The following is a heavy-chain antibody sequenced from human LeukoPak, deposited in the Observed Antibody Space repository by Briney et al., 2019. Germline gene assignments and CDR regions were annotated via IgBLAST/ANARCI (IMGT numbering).Heavy chain of an antibody. V-gene: IGHV3-23*01. J-gene: IGHJ4*02. D-gene: IGHD6-19*01. Sequence: GGSLRLSCAASGFTFSSYAMSWVRQAPGKGLEWVSAISGSGGSTYYADSVKGRFTISRDNSKNTLYLQMNSLRAEDTAVYYCAKDTSSGWYGSQFDYWGQGTLVTVSS. CDR3: AKDTSSGWYGSQFDY. CDR1: GFTFSSYA. CDR2: ISGSGGST.